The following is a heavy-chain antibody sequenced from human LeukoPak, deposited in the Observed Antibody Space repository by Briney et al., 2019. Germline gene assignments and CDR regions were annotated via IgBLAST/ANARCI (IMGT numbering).Heavy chain of an antibody. J-gene: IGHJ3*02. D-gene: IGHD4-17*01. CDR3: AKVPATVTTLDAFDI. CDR1: GFTFSSYA. Sequence: GGSLRLSCAASGFTFSSYAMSWVRQAPGKGLEWGSAISGSGGSTYYADSVKGRFTIPRDNSKNTLYLQMNSLRAEDTAVYYCAKVPATVTTLDAFDIWGQGTMVTVSS. V-gene: IGHV3-23*01. CDR2: ISGSGGST.